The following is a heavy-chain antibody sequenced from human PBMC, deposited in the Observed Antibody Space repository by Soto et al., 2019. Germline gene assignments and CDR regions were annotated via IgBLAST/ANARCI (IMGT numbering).Heavy chain of an antibody. D-gene: IGHD3-9*01. CDR3: ARVVRYFDPPYGMDV. J-gene: IGHJ6*02. Sequence: LRLSCAASGFTFSSYAMSWVRQAPGKGLEWVSSIGGSGGNTYYADSVKGRFTISRDNSKNTLFLQMNRLRAEDTAEYYCARVVRYFDPPYGMDVWGHGTTVTVSS. CDR2: IGGSGGNT. CDR1: GFTFSSYA. V-gene: IGHV3-23*01.